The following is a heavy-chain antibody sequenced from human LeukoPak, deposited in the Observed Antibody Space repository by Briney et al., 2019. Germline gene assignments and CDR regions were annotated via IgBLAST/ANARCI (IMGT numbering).Heavy chain of an antibody. Sequence: GTSLRLSCAASGFTFSTYGMHWVRQAPGKGLEWVAVISYDGTNKYYADSVKGRFTISRDNSKNMLYLQMNSLRTDDTAVYFCAKDRRPSLLRDVYYFDYWGQGTLVTVSS. V-gene: IGHV3-30*18. CDR1: GFTFSTYG. D-gene: IGHD2-15*01. CDR3: AKDRRPSLLRDVYYFDY. CDR2: ISYDGTNK. J-gene: IGHJ4*02.